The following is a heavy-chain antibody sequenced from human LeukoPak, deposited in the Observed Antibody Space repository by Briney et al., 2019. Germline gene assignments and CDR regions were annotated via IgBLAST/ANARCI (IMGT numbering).Heavy chain of an antibody. CDR3: ARHVSSWDIYYYYYMDV. CDR2: IYTSGST. CDR1: GGSISSYY. D-gene: IGHD6-13*01. J-gene: IGHJ6*03. V-gene: IGHV4-4*07. Sequence: SETLPLTCTVSGGSISSYYWSWIRQPAGKGLEWIGRIYTSGSTNYNPSLKSRVTMSVDTSKNQFSLKLSSVTAADTAVYYCARHVSSWDIYYYYYMDVWGKGTTVTISS.